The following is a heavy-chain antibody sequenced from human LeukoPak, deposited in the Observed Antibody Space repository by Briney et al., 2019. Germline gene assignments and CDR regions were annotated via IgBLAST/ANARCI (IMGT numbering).Heavy chain of an antibody. CDR3: ARGEATYYYDSSLMDV. CDR2: VNAGNGNT. J-gene: IGHJ6*03. Sequence: ASVKVSFKASGYTFTGYYMHWVRQGLEWMGWVNAGNGNTKYSQEFQGRVTITRDTSASTAYMELSSLRSEDMAVYYCARGEATYYYDSSLMDVWGKGTTVTVSS. D-gene: IGHD3-22*01. CDR1: GYTFTGYY. V-gene: IGHV1-3*03.